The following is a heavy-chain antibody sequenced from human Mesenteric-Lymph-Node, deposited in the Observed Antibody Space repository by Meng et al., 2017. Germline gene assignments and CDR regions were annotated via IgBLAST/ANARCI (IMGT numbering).Heavy chain of an antibody. J-gene: IGHJ1*01. CDR2: ISGSGWYT. D-gene: IGHD3-10*01. CDR3: ARERRGFYLQH. V-gene: IGHV3-23*01. CDR1: GLSFSSYD. Sequence: GESLKISCAASGLSFSSYDMSWGRQAPGKGLEWVAIISGSGWYTYYADSVKGRFTISRDSSENTLYLQMNSLRTEDTAVYYCARERRGFYLQHWGQGTLVTVSS.